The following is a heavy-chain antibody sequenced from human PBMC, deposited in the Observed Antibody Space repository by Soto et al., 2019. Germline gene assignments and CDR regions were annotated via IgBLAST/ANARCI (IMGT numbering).Heavy chain of an antibody. Sequence: EVQLVESGGVVVQPGGSLRLSCAASGFTFDDYTMHWVRQAPGKGLEWVSLISWDGGSTYYADSVKGRFTISRDNSKNSLYLQMKSLRTEDTALYYCAKDLGSSGWYRPDYWGQGTLVTVSS. V-gene: IGHV3-43*01. CDR1: GFTFDDYT. D-gene: IGHD6-19*01. CDR3: AKDLGSSGWYRPDY. J-gene: IGHJ4*02. CDR2: ISWDGGST.